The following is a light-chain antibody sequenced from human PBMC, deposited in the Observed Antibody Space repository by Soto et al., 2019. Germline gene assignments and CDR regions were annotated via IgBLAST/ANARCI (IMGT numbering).Light chain of an antibody. CDR1: QSVSRSY. Sequence: EIVLTHSPSTLSLSPGLRSNLSCRASQSVSRSYLAWYQQKPGQAPRLLIYGASSRATGIPERLRGSGYGTELTITISSMQTEDFATYYCLQHNSYPQTFGQGTKVDIK. CDR2: GAS. CDR3: LQHNSYPQT. V-gene: IGKV3-20*01. J-gene: IGKJ1*01.